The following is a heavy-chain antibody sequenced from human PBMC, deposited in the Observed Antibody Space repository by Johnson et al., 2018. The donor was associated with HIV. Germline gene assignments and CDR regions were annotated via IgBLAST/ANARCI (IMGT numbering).Heavy chain of an antibody. V-gene: IGHV3-30*04. D-gene: IGHD3-22*01. CDR1: GFTLSNYA. CDR3: ARSSGYYGTDAFDI. J-gene: IGHJ3*02. Sequence: QMLLVESGGGVVQTGRSLRLSCAVSGFTLSNYAMHWVRQAPGKGLEWVAFIRSDESNQYYADSVKGRFTISRDNSKNTLYLQMNSLRPEDTAVYYCARSSGYYGTDAFDIWGQGTMVTVSS. CDR2: IRSDESNQ.